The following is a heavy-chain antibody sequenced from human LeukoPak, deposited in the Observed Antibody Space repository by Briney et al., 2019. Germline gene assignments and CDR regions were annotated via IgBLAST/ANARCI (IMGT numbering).Heavy chain of an antibody. V-gene: IGHV3-43*01. CDR2: ISWDGGST. CDR1: GFTFDDYT. J-gene: IGHJ6*03. Sequence: GGSLRLSCAASGFTFDDYTMHWVRQAPGKGLELVSLISWDGGSTYYADSVKGRFTISRDNSKNSLYLQMNSLRTEDTALYYCAKALSVTMVRGAWSYMDVWGKGTTVTVSS. CDR3: AKALSVTMVRGAWSYMDV. D-gene: IGHD3-10*01.